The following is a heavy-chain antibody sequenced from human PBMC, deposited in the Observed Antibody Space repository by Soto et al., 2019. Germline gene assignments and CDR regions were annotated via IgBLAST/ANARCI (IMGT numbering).Heavy chain of an antibody. V-gene: IGHV2-5*02. CDR3: AHRVLRTVFGLVTTTAIYFDF. CDR1: GFSLTTSGVG. J-gene: IGHJ4*02. CDR2: IYWDDDK. Sequence: QITLNASGPTLVKPRQTLTLTCTFSGFSLTTSGVGVGWIRQSPGKAPEWRALIYWDDDKRYSPSLKSRLTITKDTSKNQVVLTMAELDPADTATYYCAHRVLRTVFGLVTTTAIYFDFWGQGTPVAVSS. D-gene: IGHD3-3*01.